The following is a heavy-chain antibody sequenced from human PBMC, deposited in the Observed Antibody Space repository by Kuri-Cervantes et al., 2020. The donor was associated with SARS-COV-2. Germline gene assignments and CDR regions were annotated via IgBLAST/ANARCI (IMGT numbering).Heavy chain of an antibody. CDR3: AKTAGSGSYHYYYYYMDV. CDR1: GFTFSRSW. CDR2: INSDGSVT. Sequence: GGSLRLSCAASGFTFSRSWMLWVRQAPGKGLVWVSRINSDGSVTSYPDSVEGRFTISRDNAKNTLSLQMNSLSAEDTAVYYCAKTAGSGSYHYYYYYMDVWGKGTTVTVSS. D-gene: IGHD1-26*01. V-gene: IGHV3-74*01. J-gene: IGHJ6*03.